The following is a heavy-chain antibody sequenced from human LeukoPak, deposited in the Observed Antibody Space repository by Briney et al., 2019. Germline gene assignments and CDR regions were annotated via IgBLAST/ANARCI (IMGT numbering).Heavy chain of an antibody. J-gene: IGHJ4*02. CDR3: ARTYYDYVWGSYPSNS. V-gene: IGHV3-7*01. CDR1: GFTFSNHW. CDR2: IKQDGSER. D-gene: IGHD3-16*01. Sequence: GGSLRLSCAGSGFTFSNHWMSWVRQAPGKGLEWVANIKQDGSERYYVDSVKGRFTISRDNAKNSLYLQMNSLSAEDTAVYYCARTYYDYVWGSYPSNSWGQGTLVTVSS.